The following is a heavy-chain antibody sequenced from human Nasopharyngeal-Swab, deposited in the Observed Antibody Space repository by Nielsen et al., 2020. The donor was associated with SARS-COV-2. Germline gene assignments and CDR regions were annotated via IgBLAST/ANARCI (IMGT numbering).Heavy chain of an antibody. CDR2: IKSKTDGGTT. Sequence: GESLKISCAASGFTFSNAWMSWVRQAPGKGLEWVGRIKSKTDGGTTDYAAPVKGRFTISRDDSKNTLYLQMNSLKTEDTAVYYCTTDRAGPYYYYGMDVWGQGTTVTVSS. CDR1: GFTFSNAW. CDR3: TTDRAGPYYYYGMDV. D-gene: IGHD6-19*01. J-gene: IGHJ6*02. V-gene: IGHV3-15*01.